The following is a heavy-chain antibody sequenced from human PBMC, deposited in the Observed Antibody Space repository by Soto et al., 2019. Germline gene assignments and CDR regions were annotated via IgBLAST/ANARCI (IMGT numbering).Heavy chain of an antibody. CDR2: ISGSGGST. J-gene: IGHJ3*02. D-gene: IGHD5-18*01. CDR3: AKDGGGYSYGLGGDAFDI. Sequence: PVGSLRLSCAASGFTFSSYAMSRVRQAPGKGLEWVSGISGSGGSTYYADSVKGRFTISRDNSKNTLYLQMKSLRAEDTAVYYCAKDGGGYSYGLGGDAFDIWGQGTMVTVSS. V-gene: IGHV3-23*01. CDR1: GFTFSSYA.